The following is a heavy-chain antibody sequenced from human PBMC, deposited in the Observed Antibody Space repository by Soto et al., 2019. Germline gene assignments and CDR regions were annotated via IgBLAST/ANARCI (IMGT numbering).Heavy chain of an antibody. V-gene: IGHV1-46*01. CDR3: ATHRDVFGVVNYYYCGMDV. D-gene: IGHD3-3*01. CDR2: INPSGGST. J-gene: IGHJ6*02. Sequence: QVQLVQSGAEVKKPGASVKVSCKASGYTFTSYYMHWVRQAPGQGLELMGIINPSGGSTSYAQKYQGRATMTRDASTSTVYMEVRSLRAVETAVEYCATHRDVFGVVNYYYCGMDVWGQGTTVTVSS. CDR1: GYTFTSYY.